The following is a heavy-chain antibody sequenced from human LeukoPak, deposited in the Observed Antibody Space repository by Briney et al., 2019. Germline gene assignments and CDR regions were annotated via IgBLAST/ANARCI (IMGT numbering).Heavy chain of an antibody. CDR1: GYTFTGYY. CDR3: ARAVAIPMVRGVIEY. J-gene: IGHJ4*01. D-gene: IGHD3-10*01. V-gene: IGHV1-2*02. CDR2: INPNSVCT. Sequence: ASVKVSFKASGYTFTGYYMKWVRQAPGQGLEWMGWINPNSVCTNYAQKFQGRVTMTRDTSMSTAYMELSRLRSDDTAGYYCARAVAIPMVRGVIEYWGQGTLVTVSS.